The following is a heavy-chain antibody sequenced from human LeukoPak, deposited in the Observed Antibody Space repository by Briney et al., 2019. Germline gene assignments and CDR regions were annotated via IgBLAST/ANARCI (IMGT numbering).Heavy chain of an antibody. CDR1: GFTFSNYW. D-gene: IGHD6-13*01. CDR3: ARGGDSSNWYPGYFDY. CDR2: IKSDGSST. Sequence: PGGSLRPSCAASGFTFSNYWMHWVRQAPGKGPVWVSRIKSDGSSTRFADSVQGRFTISRDNGKNTLYLQMNSLRAEDTAVYYCARGGDSSNWYPGYFDYWGQGALVTVSS. J-gene: IGHJ4*02. V-gene: IGHV3-74*01.